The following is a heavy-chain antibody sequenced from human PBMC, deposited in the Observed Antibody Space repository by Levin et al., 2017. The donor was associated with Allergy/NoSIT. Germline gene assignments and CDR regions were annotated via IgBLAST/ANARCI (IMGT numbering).Heavy chain of an antibody. J-gene: IGHJ4*02. D-gene: IGHD3-10*01. Sequence: PGESLKISCKASGGTFSTSAINWVRQAPGQGLEWMGHLIPVFGTAKYSYNFQGRVTITADESTTTAYMELTSLRSEDTAVYYCARDGVLLSGSGKYYFDYWGQGTLVTVSS. CDR1: GGTFSTSA. V-gene: IGHV1-69*01. CDR3: ARDGVLLSGSGKYYFDY. CDR2: LIPVFGTA.